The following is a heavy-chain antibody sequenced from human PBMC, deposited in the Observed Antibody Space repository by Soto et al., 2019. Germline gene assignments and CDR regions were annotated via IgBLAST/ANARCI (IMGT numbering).Heavy chain of an antibody. CDR1: GFAFSSYW. Sequence: EVQLVESGGGLVQPGGSLRLSCAASGFAFSSYWMHWVRQVPGKGTVWVSRISSDGRNATYADSVKGRFTISRDNAKNTLHLQMNGLTDEDTAVYYCIKASTVAGVGGYRWGQGTLVTVSS. D-gene: IGHD6-19*01. J-gene: IGHJ4*02. V-gene: IGHV3-74*01. CDR2: ISSDGRNA. CDR3: IKASTVAGVGGYR.